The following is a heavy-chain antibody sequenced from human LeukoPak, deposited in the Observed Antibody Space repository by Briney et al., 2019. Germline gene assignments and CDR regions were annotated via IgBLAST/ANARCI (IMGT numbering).Heavy chain of an antibody. CDR2: IYSGGST. V-gene: IGHV3-66*01. J-gene: IGHJ4*02. CDR1: GFTVSSNY. D-gene: IGHD6-13*01. CDR3: AKGYSSSWTTFDY. Sequence: GGSLRLSCAASGFTVSSNYMSWVRQAPGKGLEWVSLIYSGGSTYYADSMKGRSTISRDNSKNTLYLQMNSLRAEDTAVYYCAKGYSSSWTTFDYWGQGTLVTVSS.